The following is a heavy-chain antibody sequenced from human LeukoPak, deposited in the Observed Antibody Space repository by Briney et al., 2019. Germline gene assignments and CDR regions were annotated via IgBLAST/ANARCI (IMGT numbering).Heavy chain of an antibody. CDR1: GFTFSTYT. V-gene: IGHV3-48*01. CDR2: IGSTSSNI. CDR3: AELGITMIGGV. Sequence: PGGSLRLSCAASGFTFSTYTMNWVRQAPGKGLEWVASIGSTSSNINYADSVEGRFTISRDNAKNSLYLQMNSLRAEDTAVYYCAELGITMIGGVWGKGTTVTISS. D-gene: IGHD3-10*02. J-gene: IGHJ6*04.